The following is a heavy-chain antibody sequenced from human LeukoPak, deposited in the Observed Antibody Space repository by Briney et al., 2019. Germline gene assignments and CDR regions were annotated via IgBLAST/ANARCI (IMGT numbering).Heavy chain of an antibody. CDR2: IYYSGSI. Sequence: SQTLSLTCTVSGGSISSGGYYWSWIRQHPGKGLEWIGYIYYSGSIYYNPSLKSRVTISVDTSKNQFSLKLSSVTAADTAVYYCARGGVIKNFDYWGQGTLVTVSS. CDR1: GGSISSGGYY. D-gene: IGHD3-16*02. J-gene: IGHJ4*02. CDR3: ARGGVIKNFDY. V-gene: IGHV4-31*03.